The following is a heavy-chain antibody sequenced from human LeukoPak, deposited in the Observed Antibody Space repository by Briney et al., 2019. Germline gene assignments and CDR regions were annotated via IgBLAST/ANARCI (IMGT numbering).Heavy chain of an antibody. J-gene: IGHJ4*02. V-gene: IGHV4-61*02. CDR1: GGSLNSGSYY. D-gene: IGHD3-3*01. CDR2: IYTSGST. CDR3: ARANYDFWSGYYKRPTFDY. Sequence: SETLSLTCTVSGGSLNSGSYYWNWIRQPAGKGLEWIGRIYTSGSTDYNPSLKSRVTISVDTSKNQFSLKLSSVTAADTAVYYCARANYDFWSGYYKRPTFDYWGQGTLVTVSS.